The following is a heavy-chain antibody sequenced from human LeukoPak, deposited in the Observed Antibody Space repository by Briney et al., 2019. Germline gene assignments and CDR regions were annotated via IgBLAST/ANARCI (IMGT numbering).Heavy chain of an antibody. CDR1: GGSFTTHY. V-gene: IGHV4-59*11. Sequence: SETLSLTYTVSGGSFTTHYWSWIRQPPGKGLEWIGYISYIGSTNYNPSLKSRVTISIDTSNNEVSLMLTSVTAADTAVYHCASDSISMNAFDAWGQGTMVTVSS. CDR3: ASDSISMNAFDA. CDR2: ISYIGST. J-gene: IGHJ3*01. D-gene: IGHD3-22*01.